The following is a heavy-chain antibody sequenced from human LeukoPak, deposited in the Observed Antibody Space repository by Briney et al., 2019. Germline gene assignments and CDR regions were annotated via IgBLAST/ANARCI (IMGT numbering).Heavy chain of an antibody. CDR2: IKQDGSEK. V-gene: IGHV3-7*01. CDR1: GFTLSSYW. Sequence: GGSLRLSCAASGFTLSSYWMSWVRQAPGKGLEWVANIKQDGSEKYYVDSVKGRFTISRDNAKNSLYLQMNSLRAEDTAVYYCARGSSSWYREGTTGFDYWGQGTLVTVSS. CDR3: ARGSSSWYREGTTGFDY. D-gene: IGHD6-13*01. J-gene: IGHJ4*02.